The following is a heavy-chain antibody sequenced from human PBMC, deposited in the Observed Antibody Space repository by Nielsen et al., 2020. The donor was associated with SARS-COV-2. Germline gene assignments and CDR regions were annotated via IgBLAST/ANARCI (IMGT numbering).Heavy chain of an antibody. CDR2: IIPIFGTA. J-gene: IGHJ4*02. CDR3: ARQSGSYYWFDY. CDR1: GGTFSSYA. Sequence: SVKVSCKASGGTFSSYAISWVRQAPGQGLEWMGGIIPIFGTANYAQKFQGRVTITADESTSTAYMELSSLRSEDTAVYYCARQSGSYYWFDYWGQGTLVTVSS. D-gene: IGHD1-26*01. V-gene: IGHV1-69*13.